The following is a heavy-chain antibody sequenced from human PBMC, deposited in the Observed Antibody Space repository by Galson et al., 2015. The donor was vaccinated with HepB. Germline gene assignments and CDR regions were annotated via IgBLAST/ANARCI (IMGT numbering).Heavy chain of an antibody. CDR1: GFTFSSYW. V-gene: IGHV3-74*01. CDR2: IKSDGSST. D-gene: IGHD2-8*02. J-gene: IGHJ4*02. CDR3: ARTITPAPVPLVDY. Sequence: SLRLSCAASGFTFSSYWMHWVRQAPGKGPVWVSRIKSDGSSTDYADSVKGRFIISRDNGKKTRYMEMNSLRAEDTAVYYCARTITPAPVPLVDYWGQGTLVTVSS.